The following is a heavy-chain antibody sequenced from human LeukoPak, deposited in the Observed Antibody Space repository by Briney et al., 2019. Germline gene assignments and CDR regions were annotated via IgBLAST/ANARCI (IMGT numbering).Heavy chain of an antibody. J-gene: IGHJ4*02. V-gene: IGHV3-23*01. D-gene: IGHD3-22*01. Sequence: GGSLRLSCAASGFTFSSYATSWVRQAPGKGLEWVSAISGSSGSTYYADSVKGRFTISRDNSKNTLYLQMNSLRAEDTAVYYCAKVRYDSSGYSDYWGQGTLVTVSS. CDR2: ISGSSGST. CDR3: AKVRYDSSGYSDY. CDR1: GFTFSSYA.